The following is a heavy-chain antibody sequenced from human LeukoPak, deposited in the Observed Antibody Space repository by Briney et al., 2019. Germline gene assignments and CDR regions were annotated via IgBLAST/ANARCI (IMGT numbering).Heavy chain of an antibody. D-gene: IGHD6-13*01. V-gene: IGHV3-74*01. CDR3: ASASSHRIAAGGDF. CDR2: INSDGSSR. J-gene: IGHJ4*02. Sequence: GGSLRLSCAASGFTFSNYWMHWVRQAPGKGLVWVSRINSDGSSRNYADSVKGRFTISRDNAKNTLYLQMNSLRAEDTAVYYCASASSHRIAAGGDFWGQGTLVTVSS. CDR1: GFTFSNYW.